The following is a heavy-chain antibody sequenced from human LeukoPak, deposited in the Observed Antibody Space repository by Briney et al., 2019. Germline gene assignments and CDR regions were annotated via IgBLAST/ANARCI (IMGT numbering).Heavy chain of an antibody. V-gene: IGHV4-39*07. Sequence: SETLSLTCTVSGGSISSSSYYWGWIREPPGKGLEWIGSIYYSGSTYYNPSLKSRVTISVDTSKNQFSLKLSSVTAADTAVYYCARVEGFGEDKDAFDIWGQGTMVTVSS. CDR3: ARVEGFGEDKDAFDI. D-gene: IGHD3-10*01. CDR2: IYYSGST. CDR1: GGSISSSSYY. J-gene: IGHJ3*02.